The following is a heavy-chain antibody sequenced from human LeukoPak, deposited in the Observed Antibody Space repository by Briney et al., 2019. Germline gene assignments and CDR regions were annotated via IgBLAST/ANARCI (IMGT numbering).Heavy chain of an antibody. CDR2: IYYSGST. V-gene: IGHV4-61*01. CDR1: GGSVSSGSYY. Sequence: PSETLSLTCTVSGGSVSSGSYYWSWIRQPPGKGLEWIGYIYYSGSTNYNPSLKSRVTTSVDTSKNQFSLKLSSVTAADTAVYYCARLARSSSWYELPGLIDYWGQGTLVTVSS. J-gene: IGHJ4*02. CDR3: ARLARSSSWYELPGLIDY. D-gene: IGHD6-13*01.